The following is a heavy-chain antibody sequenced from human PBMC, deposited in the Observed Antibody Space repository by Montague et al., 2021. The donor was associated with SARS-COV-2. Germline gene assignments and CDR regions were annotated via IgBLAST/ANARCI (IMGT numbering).Heavy chain of an antibody. J-gene: IGHJ6*02. V-gene: IGHV4-39*07. CDR3: ARVGRQQLVRLSGMDV. Sequence: SETQSLTCTVSGGSISSSSYYWGWIRQPPGKGLGWIGSIYYSGSTYYNPSLKSRVTISVDTSKNQFSLKLSSVTAADTAVYYCARVGRQQLVRLSGMDVGGQGTTVTVSS. D-gene: IGHD6-13*01. CDR1: GGSISSSSYY. CDR2: IYYSGST.